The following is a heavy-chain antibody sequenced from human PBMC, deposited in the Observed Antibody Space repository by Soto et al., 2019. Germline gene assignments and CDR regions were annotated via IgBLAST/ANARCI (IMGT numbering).Heavy chain of an antibody. CDR1: GYTFTNYA. V-gene: IGHV1-3*01. D-gene: IGHD3-10*01. J-gene: IGHJ6*02. Sequence: ASVKVSCKASGYTFTNYAMHWVRQAPGQRLEWMGWINAGNGNTKYSQKLQGRVTMTRDTSTSTAYMELSSLRSEDTAVYYCARVGNYYGSGNPRPHHLYPMDVWGQGTTVTVSS. CDR3: ARVGNYYGSGNPRPHHLYPMDV. CDR2: INAGNGNT.